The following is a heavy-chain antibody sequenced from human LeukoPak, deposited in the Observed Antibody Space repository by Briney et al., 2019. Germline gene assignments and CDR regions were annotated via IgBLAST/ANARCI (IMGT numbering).Heavy chain of an antibody. CDR3: ARDRHYYGMDV. V-gene: IGHV3-66*01. J-gene: IGHJ6*02. CDR1: GFTVSSNY. Sequence: GGSLRPSCAASGFTVSSNYMSWVRQAPGKGLEWVSVIYTGGSTYYADSAKGRFTISRDNSKNTLYLQINSLRAEDTAVYYCARDRHYYGMDVWGQGATVTVSS. CDR2: IYTGGST.